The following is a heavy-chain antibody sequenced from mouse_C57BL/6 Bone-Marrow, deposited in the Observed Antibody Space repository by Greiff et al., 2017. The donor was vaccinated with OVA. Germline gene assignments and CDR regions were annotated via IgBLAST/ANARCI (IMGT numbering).Heavy chain of an antibody. J-gene: IGHJ3*01. CDR3: ARNGYSNYGGFAY. CDR1: GYTFTEYT. Sequence: VQLQQSGAELVKPGASVKLSCQASGYTFTEYTIHWVKQRSGQGLEWIGWFYPGSGSIKYNENFKDKATLTADKSSSTCYMELSRWTSEDSAVYFCARNGYSNYGGFAYWGQGTLVTVSA. V-gene: IGHV1-62-2*01. D-gene: IGHD2-5*01. CDR2: FYPGSGSI.